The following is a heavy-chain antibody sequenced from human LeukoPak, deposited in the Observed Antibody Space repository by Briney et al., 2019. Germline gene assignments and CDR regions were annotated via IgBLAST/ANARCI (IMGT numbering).Heavy chain of an antibody. CDR2: ISSSSSYI. CDR3: ARSLGYSYGYVFDY. CDR1: GFTLSSYR. Sequence: AGGSLRLSCAASGFTLSSYRITWVRQAPGKGLGWVSSISSSSSYIYYADSVKGRFTISRDNAKNSLYLQMNSLRAEDTAVYYCARSLGYSYGYVFDYWGQGTLVTVSS. V-gene: IGHV3-21*01. J-gene: IGHJ4*02. D-gene: IGHD5-18*01.